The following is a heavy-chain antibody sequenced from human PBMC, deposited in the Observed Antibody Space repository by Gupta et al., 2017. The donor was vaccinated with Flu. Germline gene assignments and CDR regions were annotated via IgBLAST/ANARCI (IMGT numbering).Heavy chain of an antibody. Sequence: LRSYSMNWVRQAPGKGLEWVSSISSSSSYIYYADSVKGRFTISRDNAKNSLYLQMNSLRAEDTAVYYCARDRAGYAVIFDYWGQGTLVTVSS. V-gene: IGHV3-21*01. J-gene: IGHJ4*02. CDR2: ISSSSSYI. CDR1: LRSYS. CDR3: ARDRAGYAVIFDY. D-gene: IGHD5-12*01.